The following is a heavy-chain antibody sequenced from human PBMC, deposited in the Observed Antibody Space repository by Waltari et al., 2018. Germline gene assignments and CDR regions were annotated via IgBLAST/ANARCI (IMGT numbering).Heavy chain of an antibody. CDR1: GGSISSSSYY. J-gene: IGHJ6*03. V-gene: IGHV4-39*01. D-gene: IGHD3-16*01. CDR3: ARHLDVITGPYYYYYMDV. Sequence: QLQLQESGPGLVKPSETLSLTCTVSGGSISSSSYYWGWIRQPPGKGLEWIGSIYYRGSTYYNPSLKSRVTISVDTSKNQFSLKLSSVTAADTAVYYCARHLDVITGPYYYYYMDVWGKGTTVTVSS. CDR2: IYYRGST.